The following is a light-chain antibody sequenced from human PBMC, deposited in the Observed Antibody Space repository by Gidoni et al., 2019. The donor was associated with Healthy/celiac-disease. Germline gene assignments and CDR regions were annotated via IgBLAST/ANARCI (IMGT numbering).Light chain of an antibody. V-gene: IGKV1-39*01. CDR3: QQSYSTSWT. CDR1: QSISSY. J-gene: IGKJ1*01. CDR2: AAS. Sequence: DIQMSQSPSSLSASVGDRVTITCRASQSISSYLNLYQQKPGKAPKLLIYAASSLQSGVPSRFSGSVSGTDFTLTISSLQPEDFATYYCQQSYSTSWTFGQGTKVEIK.